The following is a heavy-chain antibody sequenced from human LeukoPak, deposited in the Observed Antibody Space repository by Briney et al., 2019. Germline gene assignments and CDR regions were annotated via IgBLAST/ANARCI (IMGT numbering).Heavy chain of an antibody. D-gene: IGHD3-22*01. CDR3: ARDRFKGYYYDSSGLDY. Sequence: SVTVSCTASGGTFSSYAISWVRQAPGQGLEWMGGIIPIFGTANYAQKFQGRVTITADESTSTAYMELSSLRSEDTAVYYCARDRFKGYYYDSSGLDYWGQGTLVTVSS. J-gene: IGHJ4*02. CDR2: IIPIFGTA. V-gene: IGHV1-69*13. CDR1: GGTFSSYA.